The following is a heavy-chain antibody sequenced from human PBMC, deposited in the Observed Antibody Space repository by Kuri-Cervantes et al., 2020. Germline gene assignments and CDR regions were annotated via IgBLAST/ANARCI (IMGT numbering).Heavy chain of an antibody. D-gene: IGHD1-26*01. J-gene: IGHJ4*02. CDR3: AKDLVGATTTY. CDR2: ISDSGDST. CDR1: GFTLSSNA. V-gene: IGHV3-23*01. Sequence: GESLKISCAASGFTLSSNAMTWVRQAPGKGLEWVSSISDSGDSTYYADSVKGRFTISRDNSKNTLYLQMNSLRAEDTAVYYCAKDLVGATTTYWGQGTLVTVSS.